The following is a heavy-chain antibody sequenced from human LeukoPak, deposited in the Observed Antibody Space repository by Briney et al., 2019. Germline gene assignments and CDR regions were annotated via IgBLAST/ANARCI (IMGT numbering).Heavy chain of an antibody. CDR2: VRGSGGST. D-gene: IGHD6-6*01. CDR3: AKIREYSSSLGAFDI. J-gene: IGHJ3*02. Sequence: GGSLRLSCAASGFTFCGYAMSWVRQAPGEGRGWVSAVRGSGGSTYYADYVQGRFTNTRDNSKNTLYLQMNSLRAEDTAVYYCAKIREYSSSLGAFDIWGQGTIDTVPS. V-gene: IGHV3-23*01. CDR1: GFTFCGYA.